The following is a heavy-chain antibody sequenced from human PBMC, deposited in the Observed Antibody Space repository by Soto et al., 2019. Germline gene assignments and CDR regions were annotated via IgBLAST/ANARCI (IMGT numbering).Heavy chain of an antibody. Sequence: PGGSLRLSCAGSGFTFSGYWMTWVRQPPGKGLEWVASVNQDGTQKFYEDSVKGRFTVSRDNAQNSLFLQMISLRADDTAVYYCARKPDLSPFDYWGQGTLVTVSS. CDR2: VNQDGTQK. CDR1: GFTFSGYW. V-gene: IGHV3-7*03. J-gene: IGHJ4*02. CDR3: ARKPDLSPFDY.